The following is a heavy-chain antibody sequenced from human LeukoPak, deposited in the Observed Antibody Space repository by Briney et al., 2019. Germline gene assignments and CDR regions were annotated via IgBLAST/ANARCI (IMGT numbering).Heavy chain of an antibody. J-gene: IGHJ4*02. CDR3: ARDYYYGSGSYLFNY. V-gene: IGHV3-30-3*01. D-gene: IGHD3-10*01. CDR2: ISYDGSNK. Sequence: GGSLRLSCAASGFTFSSYAMHWVRQAPGKGLEWVAAISYDGSNKYYADSVRGRFTISRDNSKNTLYLQMNSLRAEDTAVYYCARDYYYGSGSYLFNYWGQGTLVTVSS. CDR1: GFTFSSYA.